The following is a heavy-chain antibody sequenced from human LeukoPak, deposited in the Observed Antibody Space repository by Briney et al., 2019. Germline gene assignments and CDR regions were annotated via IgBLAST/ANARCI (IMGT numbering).Heavy chain of an antibody. J-gene: IGHJ4*02. Sequence: GGSLRLSCAASGFTFSSYAMSWVRQAPGKGLEWVSAISGSGGSTYYADSVKGRFTISRDNSKNTLYLQMNSLRAEDTAVCYCAKDSSSVDSYLDYWGQGTLVTVSS. CDR2: ISGSGGST. CDR3: AKDSSSVDSYLDY. D-gene: IGHD5-12*01. V-gene: IGHV3-23*01. CDR1: GFTFSSYA.